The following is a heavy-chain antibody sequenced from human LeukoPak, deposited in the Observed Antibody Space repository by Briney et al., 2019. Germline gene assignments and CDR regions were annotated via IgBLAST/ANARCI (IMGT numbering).Heavy chain of an antibody. J-gene: IGHJ4*02. Sequence: GGSLRLSCAASGFTFSSYAMSWVRQAPGKGLEWVSVINGSGGSTYYADSVKGRFTISRDNSKNTLYLQMNSLRAEDTAVYYCAKDRGNYEYSFDYWGQGTLVTVSS. CDR1: GFTFSSYA. CDR3: AKDRGNYEYSFDY. V-gene: IGHV3-23*01. D-gene: IGHD1-7*01. CDR2: INGSGGST.